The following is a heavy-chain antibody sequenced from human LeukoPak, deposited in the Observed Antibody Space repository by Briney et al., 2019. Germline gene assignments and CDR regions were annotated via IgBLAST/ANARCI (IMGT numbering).Heavy chain of an antibody. V-gene: IGHV4-59*06. D-gene: IGHD2-8*01. CDR1: GGSISSYY. CDR2: IYYSGST. CDR3: ARVPRYYDAFDI. Sequence: SETLSLTCTVSGGSISSYYWSWIRQHPGKGLEWIGYIYYSGSTYYNPSLKSRVTISVDTSKNQFSLKLSSVTAADTAVYYCARVPRYYDAFDIWGQGTMVTVSS. J-gene: IGHJ3*02.